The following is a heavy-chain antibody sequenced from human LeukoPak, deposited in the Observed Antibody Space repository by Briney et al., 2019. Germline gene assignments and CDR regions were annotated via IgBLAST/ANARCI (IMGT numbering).Heavy chain of an antibody. D-gene: IGHD5-12*01. V-gene: IGHV4-59*12. Sequence: SETLSLTCTVSGGSISSYYWSWIRQPPGKGLEWIGYIYYSGSTNYNPSLKSRVTISVDKSKNQFSLKLSSVTAADTAVYYCARRGWLRRKGSDYWSQGTLVTVSS. CDR1: GGSISSYY. J-gene: IGHJ4*02. CDR3: ARRGWLRRKGSDY. CDR2: IYYSGST.